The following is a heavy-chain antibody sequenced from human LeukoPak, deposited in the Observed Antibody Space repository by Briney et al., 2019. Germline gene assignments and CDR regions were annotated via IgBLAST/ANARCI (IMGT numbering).Heavy chain of an antibody. D-gene: IGHD6-13*01. Sequence: GGSLRLSCAASGFTFSSYWMHWVRQVPGKGLEWVSIIYSAGRTDYADSVKGRFTISSDNPNNTMYLQMNSLSAEDTAVYYCARAHSSSWYYYGMDVWGQGTTVTVSS. CDR1: GFTFSSYW. CDR3: ARAHSSSWYYYGMDV. J-gene: IGHJ6*02. CDR2: IYSAGRT. V-gene: IGHV3-53*01.